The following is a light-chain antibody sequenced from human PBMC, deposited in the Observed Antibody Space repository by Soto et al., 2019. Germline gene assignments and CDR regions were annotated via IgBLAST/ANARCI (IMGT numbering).Light chain of an antibody. J-gene: IGKJ4*01. Sequence: EIVMPQSPATLPLSPVETATLSCKASQSLTYNLAWYQQKPGQGPRLLIYGACTRATGIPARFSGSGSGIEVIRTRSCLQSEDFAVYYCQQYKNWPPLTFGGGTKVEIQ. CDR3: QQYKNWPPLT. V-gene: IGKV3-15*01. CDR2: GAC. CDR1: QSLTYN.